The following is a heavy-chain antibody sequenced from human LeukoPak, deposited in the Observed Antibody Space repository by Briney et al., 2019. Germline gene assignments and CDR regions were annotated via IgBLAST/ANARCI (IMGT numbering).Heavy chain of an antibody. D-gene: IGHD4-17*01. CDR1: GFTFSSYG. V-gene: IGHV3-30*18. J-gene: IGHJ6*02. Sequence: GGSLRLSCAASGFTFSSYGMHWVRQAPGKGLEWVAVISYDGSNKYYADSVKGRFTISRDNSKNTLYLQMNSLRAEDTAVYYCAKVYGGYDPNYYYYGMDVWGQGTTVTVSS. CDR3: AKVYGGYDPNYYYYGMDV. CDR2: ISYDGSNK.